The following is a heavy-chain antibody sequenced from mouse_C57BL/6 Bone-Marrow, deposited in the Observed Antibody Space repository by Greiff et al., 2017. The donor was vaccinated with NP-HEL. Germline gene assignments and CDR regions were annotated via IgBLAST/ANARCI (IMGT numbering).Heavy chain of an antibody. J-gene: IGHJ4*01. Sequence: VKVVESGPGLVAPSQSLSITCTVSGFSLTSYGVDWVRQPPGKGLEWLGVIWGGGSTNYNSALMSRLSISKDNSKSQVFLKMNSLQTDDTDMYYCAKWGYGNFGYYYAMDYWGQGTSVTVSS. CDR1: GFSLTSYG. V-gene: IGHV2-9*01. D-gene: IGHD2-10*02. CDR2: IWGGGST. CDR3: AKWGYGNFGYYYAMDY.